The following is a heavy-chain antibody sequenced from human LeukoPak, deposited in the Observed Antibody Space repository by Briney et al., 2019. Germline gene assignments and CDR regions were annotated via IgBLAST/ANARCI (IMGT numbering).Heavy chain of an antibody. CDR3: ARLQSGYGTFRSY. D-gene: IGHD5-12*01. CDR2: INHSGST. CDR1: GGSFSGYY. J-gene: IGHJ4*02. Sequence: SETLSLTCAVYGGSFSGYYWSWIRQPPGKGLEWIGEINHSGSTNYNPSLKSRVTISVDTSKDQFSLKLSSVTAADTAVYYCARLQSGYGTFRSYWGQGTLVTVSS. V-gene: IGHV4-34*01.